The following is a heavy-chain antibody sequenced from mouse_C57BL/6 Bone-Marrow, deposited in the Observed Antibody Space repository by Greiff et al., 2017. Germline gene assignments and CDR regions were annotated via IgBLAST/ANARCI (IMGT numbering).Heavy chain of an antibody. Sequence: VHLVESGGDLVKPGGSLKLSCAASGFTFSSYGMSWVRQTPDKRLDWVATISRGGSYTSYPDRVKGRFTISIDNDKNTLYLQMSSRKSEDTAMYYCARNGYGLCDYWGKGTTLTVSS. V-gene: IGHV5-6*01. CDR2: ISRGGSYT. CDR1: GFTFSSYG. D-gene: IGHD6-1*01. J-gene: IGHJ2*01. CDR3: ARNGYGLCDY.